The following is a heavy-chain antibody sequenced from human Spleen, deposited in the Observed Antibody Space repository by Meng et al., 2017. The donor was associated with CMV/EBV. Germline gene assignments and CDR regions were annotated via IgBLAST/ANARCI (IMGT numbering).Heavy chain of an antibody. CDR2: IRYDGSNK. CDR1: GFTFSSYW. J-gene: IGHJ4*02. V-gene: IGHV3-33*08. Sequence: GESLKISCAASGFTFSSYWMSWVRQAPGKGLEWVAFIRYDGSNKYYADSVKGRFTISRDNVKNMLYLQMNSLGADDTAVYYCARSEWDLDYRGQGTLVTVSS. CDR3: ARSEWDLDY. D-gene: IGHD1-26*01.